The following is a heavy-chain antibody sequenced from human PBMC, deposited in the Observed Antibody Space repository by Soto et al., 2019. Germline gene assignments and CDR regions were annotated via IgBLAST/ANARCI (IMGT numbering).Heavy chain of an antibody. V-gene: IGHV3-21*01. CDR2: ISSGSNK. D-gene: IGHD6-19*01. CDR3: ARNRSGFFDP. Sequence: GSLRLSCEASGFTFSRVSMNWVRQVPGKGLEWVASISSGSNKYYADSVKGRFTISRDNSKNTLYLQMNSLRAEDTAVYYCARNRSGFFDPWGQGTLVTVSS. J-gene: IGHJ5*02. CDR1: GFTFSRVS.